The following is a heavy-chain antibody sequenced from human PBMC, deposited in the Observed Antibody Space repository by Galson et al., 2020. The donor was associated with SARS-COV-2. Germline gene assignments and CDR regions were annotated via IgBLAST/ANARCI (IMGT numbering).Heavy chain of an antibody. CDR1: GFTFSSYD. CDR3: ARGTQRGDFWSGYRLGSGSSWGYYYYMDV. Sequence: GGSLRLSCAASGFTFSSYDMHWVRQATGKGLEWVSAIGTAGDTYYPGSVKGRFTISRENAKNSLYLQMNSLRAGDTAVYYCARGTQRGDFWSGYRLGSGSSWGYYYYMDVWGKGTTITVSS. CDR2: IGTAGDT. V-gene: IGHV3-13*01. D-gene: IGHD3-3*01. J-gene: IGHJ6*03.